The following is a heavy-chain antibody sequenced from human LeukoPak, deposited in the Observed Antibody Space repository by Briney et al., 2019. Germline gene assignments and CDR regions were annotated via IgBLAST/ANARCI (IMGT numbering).Heavy chain of an antibody. V-gene: IGHV1-46*01. D-gene: IGHD5-18*01. CDR3: ARARGYSSGLVKGDNYGMDV. CDR2: INPSGGST. Sequence: ASVKVSCKASGYTFTSYFMHWVRQAPGQGLEWMGIINPSGGSTNYAQKFQGRVTMTRDTSTSTVYMELSSLRSEDAAVFYCARARGYSSGLVKGDNYGMDVWGQGTTVTVSS. CDR1: GYTFTSYF. J-gene: IGHJ6*02.